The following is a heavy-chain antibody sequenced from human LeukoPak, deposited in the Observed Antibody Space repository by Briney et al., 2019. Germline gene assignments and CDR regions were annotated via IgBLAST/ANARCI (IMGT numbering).Heavy chain of an antibody. V-gene: IGHV4-34*01. CDR2: INHSGST. J-gene: IGHJ4*02. D-gene: IGHD3-10*01. CDR3: ASYSITMVRGVSHRRLDY. Sequence: GSLRLSCAASGFTFSSYSMNWIRQPPGKGLEWIGEINHSGSTNYNPSLKSRVTISVDTSKNQFSLKLSSVTAADTAVYYCASYSITMVRGVSHRRLDYWGQGTLVTVSS. CDR1: GFTFSSYS.